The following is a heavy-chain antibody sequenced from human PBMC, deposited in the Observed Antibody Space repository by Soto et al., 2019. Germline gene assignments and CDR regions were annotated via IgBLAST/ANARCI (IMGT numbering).Heavy chain of an antibody. J-gene: IGHJ3*02. CDR2: ISSSSSTI. CDR1: GFTFSSYA. D-gene: IGHD3-22*01. CDR3: GGDSSGYFYTDVFDI. V-gene: IGHV3-48*02. Sequence: GGSLRLSCAASGFTFSSYAMTWVRQAPGKGLEWVSYISSSSSTIYYADSVKGRFTISRDNAKNSLYLQMNSLRDEDTAVYYCGGDSSGYFYTDVFDIWGQGTMVTASS.